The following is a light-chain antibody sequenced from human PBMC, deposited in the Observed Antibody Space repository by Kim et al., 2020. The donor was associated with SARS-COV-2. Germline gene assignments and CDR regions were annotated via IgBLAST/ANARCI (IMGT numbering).Light chain of an antibody. CDR3: QQSYSTPLT. J-gene: IGKJ4*01. V-gene: IGKV1-39*01. CDR1: QSISSY. Sequence: GDRVTITCRASQSISSYLNWYQQKPGKAAKLLIYAASSLQSGVPSRFSGSGSGTDFTLTISSLQPEDFATYYCQQSYSTPLTFGGGTKVDIK. CDR2: AAS.